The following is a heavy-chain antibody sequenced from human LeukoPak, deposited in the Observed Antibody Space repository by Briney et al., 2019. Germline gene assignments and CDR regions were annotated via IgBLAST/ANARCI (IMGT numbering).Heavy chain of an antibody. D-gene: IGHD3-3*01. CDR1: GFTFSSYA. V-gene: IGHV3-23*01. J-gene: IGHJ3*02. CDR2: ISGSGGST. CDR3: AKDYDFWSGYYNPGAFDI. Sequence: GGSLRLSCAASGFTFSSYAMSWVRQAPGKGLEWVSAISGSGGSTYYADSVKGRFTISRDNSKNTLYLQMNSLRAEDTAVYYCAKDYDFWSGYYNPGAFDIWGQGTMVTVSS.